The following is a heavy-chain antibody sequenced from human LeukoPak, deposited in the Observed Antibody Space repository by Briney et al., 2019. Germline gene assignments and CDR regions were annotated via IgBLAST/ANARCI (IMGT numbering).Heavy chain of an antibody. Sequence: SETLSLTCTVSGGSISSYYWSWIRQPAGRGLEWIGSIYYSGSTYYNPSLKSRVTISVDTSKNQFSLKLSSVTAADTAVYYCARTRYYYNSRSYGAPYYFDYWGQGTLVTVSS. CDR1: GGSISSYY. D-gene: IGHD3-10*01. V-gene: IGHV4-59*05. J-gene: IGHJ4*02. CDR2: IYYSGST. CDR3: ARTRYYYNSRSYGAPYYFDY.